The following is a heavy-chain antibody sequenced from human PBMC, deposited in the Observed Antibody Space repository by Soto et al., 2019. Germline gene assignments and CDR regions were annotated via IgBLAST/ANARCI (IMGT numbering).Heavy chain of an antibody. CDR1: GGSISSYY. D-gene: IGHD1-1*01. CDR3: ARAKSGTPKNYYYSGMDV. Sequence: SETLSLTCTVSGGSISSYYWSWIRQPPGKGLEWIGYIYYSGSTNYNPSLKSRVTISVDTSKNQFSLKLSSVTAADTAVYYCARAKSGTPKNYYYSGMDVWGQGTTVNVSS. V-gene: IGHV4-59*01. J-gene: IGHJ6*02. CDR2: IYYSGST.